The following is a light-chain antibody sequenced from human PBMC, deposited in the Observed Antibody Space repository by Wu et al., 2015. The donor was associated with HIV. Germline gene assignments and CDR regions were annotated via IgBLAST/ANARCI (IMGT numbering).Light chain of an antibody. CDR2: DAS. CDR1: LTVRNK. Sequence: EIVMTQSPGTLSVSPGEGATLSCGASLTVRNKLAWYQQKPGQPPRLLFYDASSRATGIPDRFSGSGSGTDFTLTIRRLEPEDFAVYYCQQYGGSPPHTFGQGTKLEIK. V-gene: IGKV3-20*01. J-gene: IGKJ2*01. CDR3: QQYGGSPPHT.